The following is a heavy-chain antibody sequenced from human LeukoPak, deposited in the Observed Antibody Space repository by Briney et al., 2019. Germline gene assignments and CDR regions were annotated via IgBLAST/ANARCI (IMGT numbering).Heavy chain of an antibody. D-gene: IGHD3-22*01. Sequence: GASVKVSCKTSGGTCNSYAISWVRQAPGQGLEWMGGITAIFRTTNYAQKFQGRVTITAGESMSTVYMELSSLRSEDTAVYYCARHSGYHSTMYLDYWGQGTLVTVSS. CDR2: ITAIFRTT. V-gene: IGHV1-69*13. CDR1: GGTCNSYA. J-gene: IGHJ4*02. CDR3: ARHSGYHSTMYLDY.